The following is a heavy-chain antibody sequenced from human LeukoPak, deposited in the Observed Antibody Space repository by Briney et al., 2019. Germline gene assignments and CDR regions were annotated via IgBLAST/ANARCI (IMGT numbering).Heavy chain of an antibody. D-gene: IGHD3-22*01. J-gene: IGHJ4*02. CDR1: GFTFGDYA. Sequence: GGSLRLSCTASGFTFGDYAMSWVRQAPGKGLEWVGFIRSKAYGGTTEYAASVKGRFTISRDDSKSIAYLQMNSLKTEDTAVYYCTRAATYYYDSSGCYPDYWGQGTLVTVSS. CDR3: TRAATYYYDSSGCYPDY. CDR2: IRSKAYGGTT. V-gene: IGHV3-49*04.